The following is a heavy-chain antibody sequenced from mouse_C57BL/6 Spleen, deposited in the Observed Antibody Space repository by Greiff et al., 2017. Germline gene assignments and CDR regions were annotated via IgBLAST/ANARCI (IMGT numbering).Heavy chain of an antibody. D-gene: IGHD4-1*01. V-gene: IGHV5-4*01. Sequence: EVQLQESGGGLVKPGGSLKLPCAASGFTFSSYALSWVRQTPEKRLEWVATISDGGSYTYYPDNVKGRFTISRDNAKNNLYLQMSHLKSEDTAMYYCARDRESGASVDFDVWGTGTTVTVSS. CDR2: ISDGGSYT. J-gene: IGHJ1*03. CDR3: ARDRESGASVDFDV. CDR1: GFTFSSYA.